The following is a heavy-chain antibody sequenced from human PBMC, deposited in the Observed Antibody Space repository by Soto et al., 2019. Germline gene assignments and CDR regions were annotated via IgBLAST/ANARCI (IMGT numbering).Heavy chain of an antibody. V-gene: IGHV1-69*04. CDR1: GGTFSSYT. Sequence: ASVKVSCKAAGGTFSSYTISWVRQAPGQGLEWMGRIIPILGIANYAQKFQGRVTITADKSTSTAYMELSSLSSEDTAVYYCARDVVVVAASAPPYYYYYYMDVWGKGTTVTVSS. D-gene: IGHD2-15*01. J-gene: IGHJ6*03. CDR2: IIPILGIA. CDR3: ARDVVVVAASAPPYYYYYYMDV.